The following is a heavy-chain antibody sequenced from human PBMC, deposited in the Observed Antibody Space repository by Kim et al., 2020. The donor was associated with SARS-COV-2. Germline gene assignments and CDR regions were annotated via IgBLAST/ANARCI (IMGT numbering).Heavy chain of an antibody. Sequence: SVKVSCKASGGTFSSYAISWVRQAPGQGLEWMGGIIPIFGTANYAQKFQGRVTITADESTSTAYMELSSLRSEDTAVYYCAVVVAKVMAIPYYGMDVWGQGTTVTVSS. D-gene: IGHD2-15*01. CDR3: AVVVAKVMAIPYYGMDV. J-gene: IGHJ6*02. CDR1: GGTFSSYA. V-gene: IGHV1-69*13. CDR2: IIPIFGTA.